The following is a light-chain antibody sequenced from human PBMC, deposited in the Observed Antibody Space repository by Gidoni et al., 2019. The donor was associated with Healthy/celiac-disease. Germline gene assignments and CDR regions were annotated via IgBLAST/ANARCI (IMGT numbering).Light chain of an antibody. Sequence: QSALTQPASVSGSPGQSITISCTGTSSDVGSYNLVSWYQQHPGKAPKLMIYEVKQRPSGGSNRFSGSKSGNTASRTISGHQAEDEADYYGCSYAGSVVFGGGTKLTVL. V-gene: IGLV2-23*02. J-gene: IGLJ2*01. CDR2: EVK. CDR1: SSDVGSYNL. CDR3: CSYAGSVV.